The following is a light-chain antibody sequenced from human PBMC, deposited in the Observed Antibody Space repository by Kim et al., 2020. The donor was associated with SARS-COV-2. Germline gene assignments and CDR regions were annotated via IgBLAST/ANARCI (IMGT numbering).Light chain of an antibody. CDR2: WAS. V-gene: IGKV4-1*01. Sequence: TSNCKSSQSVLYSSNNNNYLAWYQLKPGQPPKLLIYWASTRESGVPDRFSGSGSGTDFTLTISSLQAEDVAVYYCQQYYSIPITFGQGTRLEIK. CDR1: QSVLYSSNNNNY. CDR3: QQYYSIPIT. J-gene: IGKJ5*01.